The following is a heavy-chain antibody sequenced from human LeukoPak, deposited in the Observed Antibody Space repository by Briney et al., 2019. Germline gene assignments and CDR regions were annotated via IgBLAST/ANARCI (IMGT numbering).Heavy chain of an antibody. J-gene: IGHJ4*02. CDR1: GYTFTSYD. CDR2: MNPNSGNT. V-gene: IGHV1-8*01. Sequence: ASVKVSCKASGYTFTSYDINWVRQATGQGLEWMGWMNPNSGNTGYAQKFQGRVTMTRNTSISTAYMELSSLRSEDTAVYYCARGLMVRGVITPGYWGQGTLVTVSS. D-gene: IGHD3-10*01. CDR3: ARGLMVRGVITPGY.